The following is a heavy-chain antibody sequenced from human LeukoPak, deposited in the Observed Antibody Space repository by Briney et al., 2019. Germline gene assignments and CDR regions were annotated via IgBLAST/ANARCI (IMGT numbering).Heavy chain of an antibody. CDR1: GYTFTNYD. Sequence: ASVKVSCKASGYTFTNYDINWVRQATGQGLEWMGWMNPNSGNIGYAQKFQGRVTITADESTSTAYMELSSLRSEDTAVYYCASPTRPSVTSYYYYYMDVWGKGTTVTVSS. CDR3: ASPTRPSVTSYYYYYMDV. J-gene: IGHJ6*03. D-gene: IGHD4-11*01. CDR2: MNPNSGNI. V-gene: IGHV1-8*01.